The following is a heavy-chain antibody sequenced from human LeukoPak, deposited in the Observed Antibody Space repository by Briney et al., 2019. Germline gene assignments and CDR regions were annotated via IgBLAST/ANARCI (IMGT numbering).Heavy chain of an antibody. V-gene: IGHV3-30*18. Sequence: GGSLRLSCAASGFTFSSYGMHWVRQAPGKGLEWVAVISYDGSNKYYADSVKGRFTISRDNSKNTLYLQMNSLRAEDTAVYYCAKGSYCSSTSCSFREDYYYYGMDVWGQGTTVTVSS. CDR3: AKGSYCSSTSCSFREDYYYYGMDV. J-gene: IGHJ6*02. CDR2: ISYDGSNK. D-gene: IGHD2-2*01. CDR1: GFTFSSYG.